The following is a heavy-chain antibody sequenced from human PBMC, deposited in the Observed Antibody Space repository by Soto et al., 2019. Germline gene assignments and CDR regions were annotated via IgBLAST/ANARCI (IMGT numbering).Heavy chain of an antibody. D-gene: IGHD1-26*01. J-gene: IGHJ4*02. V-gene: IGHV5-51*01. CDR1: GYSFTSYW. CDR2: IYPGDSDT. Sequence: PGESLKISCQGSGYSFTSYWIGWVRQMPGKGLEWMGIIYPGDSDTRYSPYFQGQVTISADKSISTAFLQWSSLKASDTAMYYCARLPTLYSGSYFDYWGQGARVNVSS. CDR3: ARLPTLYSGSYFDY.